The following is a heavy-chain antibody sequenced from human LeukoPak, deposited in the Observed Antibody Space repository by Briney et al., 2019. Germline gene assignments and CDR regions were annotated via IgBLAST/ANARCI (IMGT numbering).Heavy chain of an antibody. V-gene: IGHV1-2*02. CDR1: GYTFTGYY. D-gene: IGHD6-13*01. Sequence: ASVKVSCKASGYTFTGYYMHWVRQAPGQGLEWMGWINPNSGGTNYAQKFQGRVTMTRDTSISTAYMALSRLRSDDTAVYYCARDREGIAAAGTESYNWFDPWGQGTLVTVSS. CDR3: ARDREGIAAAGTESYNWFDP. J-gene: IGHJ5*02. CDR2: INPNSGGT.